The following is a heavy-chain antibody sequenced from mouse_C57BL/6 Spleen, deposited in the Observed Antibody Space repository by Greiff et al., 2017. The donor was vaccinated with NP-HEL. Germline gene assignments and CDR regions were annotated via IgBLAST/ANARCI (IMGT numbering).Heavy chain of an antibody. Sequence: DVKLVESGPELVKPGASVKISCKASGYSFTGYYMNWVKQSPEKSLEWIGEINPSTGGTTYNQKFKAKATLTVDKSSSTAYMQLKSLTSEDSAVYYCARSPGRDYAMDYWGQGTSVTVSS. D-gene: IGHD1-1*01. CDR1: GYSFTGYY. CDR2: INPSTGGT. J-gene: IGHJ4*01. V-gene: IGHV1-42*01. CDR3: ARSPGRDYAMDY.